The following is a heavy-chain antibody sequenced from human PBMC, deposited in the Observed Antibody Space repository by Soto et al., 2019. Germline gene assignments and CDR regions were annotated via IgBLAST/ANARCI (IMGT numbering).Heavy chain of an antibody. V-gene: IGHV6-1*01. J-gene: IGHJ4*02. CDR1: GDSVTINSAA. CDR3: ASRWPHDY. Sequence: PSQSLSLTCVISGDSVTINSAAWNWIRLSPSRGLEWLGRTYYRSKWYNDYAVSVKSRITINPDTSKNQFSLQLNSVTPEDTAVYYCASRWPHDYWGQGTLVTVSS. D-gene: IGHD2-15*01. CDR2: TYYRSKWYN.